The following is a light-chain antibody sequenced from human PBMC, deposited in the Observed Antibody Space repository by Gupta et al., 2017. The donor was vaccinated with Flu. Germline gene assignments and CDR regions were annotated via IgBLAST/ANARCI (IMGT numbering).Light chain of an antibody. CDR2: GTI. V-gene: IGKV3-20*01. J-gene: IGKJ2*01. CDR1: QSIGSGY. Sequence: EVVLMQSPGTLSLSPGERATLSCKASQSIGSGYLAWHQKKPGQAPRLLISGTINRAAGTPDRFSGSGSGTEFILTINNLEPGDSAVYFCQQYGGSPLYTFGQGTKLEIK. CDR3: QQYGGSPLYT.